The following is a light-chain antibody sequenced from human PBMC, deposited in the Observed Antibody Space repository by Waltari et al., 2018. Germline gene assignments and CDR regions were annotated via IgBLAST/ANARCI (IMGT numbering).Light chain of an antibody. CDR2: DAS. CDR3: QQYSGYSGI. V-gene: IGKV1-5*01. CDR1: QGISRW. J-gene: IGKJ4*01. Sequence: DIQMTQSPSTLSASVGDRVTITCRASQGISRWLAWYQQKPGKPPKVLIYDASSLESGVPSRFSGSGSETEFTLVISNLQPDDDATYYCQQYSGYSGIFGGGTKVEIK.